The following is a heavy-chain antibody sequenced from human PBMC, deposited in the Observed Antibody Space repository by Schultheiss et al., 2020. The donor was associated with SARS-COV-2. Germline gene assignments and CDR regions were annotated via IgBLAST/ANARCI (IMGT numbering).Heavy chain of an antibody. CDR3: ARDGPVLRFLEWLSPPSYYYYYGMDV. CDR1: GFTFSNAW. D-gene: IGHD3-3*01. J-gene: IGHJ6*02. Sequence: GESLKVSCAASGFTFSNAWMSWVRQAPGKGLEWVAVISYDGSNKYYADSVKGRFTISRDNSKNTLYLQMNSLRAEDTAVYYCARDGPVLRFLEWLSPPSYYYYYGMDVWGQGTTVTVSS. V-gene: IGHV3-30*03. CDR2: ISYDGSNK.